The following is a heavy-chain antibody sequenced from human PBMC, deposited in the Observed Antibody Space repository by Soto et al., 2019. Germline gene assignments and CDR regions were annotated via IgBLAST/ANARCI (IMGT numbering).Heavy chain of an antibody. J-gene: IGHJ4*02. V-gene: IGHV2-5*01. D-gene: IGHD3-10*01. CDR1: GFSLSSSGEA. CDR2: IYWNGME. CDR3: AHGDPLDFHY. Sequence: QITLKESGPALVKPTQTLTLTCTFSGFSLSSSGEAVGWIRQPPGKALEWLALIYWNGMERYSPSLKSRLTITKDTSKNQVVLTVTKMDPVDTATYFCAHGDPLDFHYWGQGTLVTVSP.